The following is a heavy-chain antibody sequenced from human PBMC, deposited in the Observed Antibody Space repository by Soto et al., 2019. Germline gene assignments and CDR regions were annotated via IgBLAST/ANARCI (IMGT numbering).Heavy chain of an antibody. CDR2: ISYSGST. D-gene: IGHD3-3*01. CDR1: GGSISSYY. CDR3: ARGWGAYDPFEC. V-gene: IGHV4-59*01. J-gene: IGHJ4*02. Sequence: SETLSLTCSVSGGSISSYYWSLIRQCPGKGLECISYISYSGSTNYNPSLKSRVTISVDTSNNQFSLKLASVTAADTAVYYCARGWGAYDPFECWGRGTTVTVSS.